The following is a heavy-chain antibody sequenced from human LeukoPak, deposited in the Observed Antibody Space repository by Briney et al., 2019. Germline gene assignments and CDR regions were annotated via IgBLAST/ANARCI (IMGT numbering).Heavy chain of an antibody. CDR2: IKQDGSEK. J-gene: IGHJ4*02. D-gene: IGHD1-26*01. Sequence: QTGGSLRLSCTASGLTFSNYWIIWVRQAPGKGLQWVAKIKQDGSEKYYVDSVKGRFTISRDNAENSLYLQMNSLRVEDTAVYYCAARSSGNPYFWGQGTLVTVSS. CDR3: AARSSGNPYF. V-gene: IGHV3-7*03. CDR1: GLTFSNYW.